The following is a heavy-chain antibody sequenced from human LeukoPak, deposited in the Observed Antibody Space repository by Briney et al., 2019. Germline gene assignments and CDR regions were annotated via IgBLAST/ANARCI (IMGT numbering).Heavy chain of an antibody. CDR1: GFTFSSYA. Sequence: GGSLRLSCAASGFTFSSYAMSWVRQAPGKGLEWVSAISGSGGSTYYADSVKGRFTISRDNSKNTLYLQMNRLRAEDTAVYYCAKDRGGTMVRGATDYWGQGTLVTVSS. J-gene: IGHJ4*02. V-gene: IGHV3-23*01. D-gene: IGHD3-10*01. CDR3: AKDRGGTMVRGATDY. CDR2: ISGSGGST.